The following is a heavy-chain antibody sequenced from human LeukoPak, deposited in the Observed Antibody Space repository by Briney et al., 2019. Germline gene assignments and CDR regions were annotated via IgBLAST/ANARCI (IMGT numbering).Heavy chain of an antibody. CDR2: ISYDGSNK. CDR1: GFTFSSYG. V-gene: IGHV3-30*18. J-gene: IGHJ1*01. Sequence: GGSLRLSCAASGFTFSSYGMHWVRQAPGKGLEWVAVISYDGSNKYYADSVKGRFTISRDNSKNTLYPQMNSLRAEDTAVYYCAKASGPSYFQHWGPGTLVTVSS. CDR3: AKASGPSYFQH. D-gene: IGHD6-19*01.